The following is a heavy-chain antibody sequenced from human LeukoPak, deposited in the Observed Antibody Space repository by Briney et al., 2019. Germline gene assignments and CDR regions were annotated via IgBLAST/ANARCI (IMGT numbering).Heavy chain of an antibody. D-gene: IGHD2-2*01. CDR3: ARGGIVVVPAATMGDY. CDR1: GVTFSTYS. J-gene: IGHJ4*02. V-gene: IGHV3-21*01. CDR2: ISRNSSYI. Sequence: GGSLRLSCAASGVTFSTYSVNWVRQAPGKGLEWVSSISRNSSYIFYADSMKGRFTISRDNAKNSLYLQMNSLRAEDTAVYYCARGGIVVVPAATMGDYWGQGTLVTVSS.